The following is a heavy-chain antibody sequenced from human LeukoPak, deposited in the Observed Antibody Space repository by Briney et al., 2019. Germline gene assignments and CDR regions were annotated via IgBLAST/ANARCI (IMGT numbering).Heavy chain of an antibody. CDR1: GFTFSSYS. D-gene: IGHD3-10*01. V-gene: IGHV3-48*04. CDR2: ISSSSSTI. CDR3: ATEVGGLLHNY. J-gene: IGHJ4*02. Sequence: GGSLRLSCAASGFTFSSYSMNWVRQAPGKGLEWVSYISSSSSTIYYADSVKGRFTISRDNAKNSLYLQMNSLRAEDTAVYYCATEVGGLLHNYWGQGTLVTVSS.